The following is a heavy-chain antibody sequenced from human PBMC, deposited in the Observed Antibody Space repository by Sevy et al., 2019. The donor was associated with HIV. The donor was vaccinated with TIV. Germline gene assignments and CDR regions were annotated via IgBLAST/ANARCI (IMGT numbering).Heavy chain of an antibody. D-gene: IGHD6-19*01. CDR1: GFTFSSYA. V-gene: IGHV3-23*01. CDR3: AKPLIGTFSRAWDY. Sequence: GGSLRLSCAVPGFTFSSYAMSWVRQAPGKGLEWVSTISAGGGSTYYADSVKGRFTISRDNSKNTLYLQMNSLGAEDAAVYDCAKPLIGTFSRAWDYWGQGTLVTVSS. CDR2: ISAGGGST. J-gene: IGHJ4*02.